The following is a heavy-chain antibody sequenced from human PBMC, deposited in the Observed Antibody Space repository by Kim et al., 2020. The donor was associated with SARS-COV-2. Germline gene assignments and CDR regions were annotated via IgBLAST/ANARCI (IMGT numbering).Heavy chain of an antibody. CDR1: GFAVSNNY. Sequence: GGSLRLSCAASGFAVSNNYMSWVRQAPGKGLEWVSLIYSGGSTDYADSVKGRFTISRDSSKNTLYLQMNSLRVEDTAVYYCARGGYVSYYYAMDVWGQGTTVTVSS. V-gene: IGHV3-53*01. CDR3: ARGGYVSYYYAMDV. CDR2: IYSGGST. D-gene: IGHD2-2*01. J-gene: IGHJ6*02.